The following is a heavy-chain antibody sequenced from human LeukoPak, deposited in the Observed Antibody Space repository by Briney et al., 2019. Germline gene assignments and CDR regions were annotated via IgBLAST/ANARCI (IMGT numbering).Heavy chain of an antibody. CDR3: ARLSVDIVVVPAAHYYYYYYMDV. CDR2: SYYSGST. CDR1: GGSISSSSYY. Sequence: SETLSLTCTVSGGSISSSSYYWGWIRQPPGKGLEWIGSSYYSGSTYYNPSLKSRVTISVDTSKNQFSLKLSSVTAADTAVYYCARLSVDIVVVPAAHYYYYYYMDVWGKGTTVTVSS. V-gene: IGHV4-39*01. J-gene: IGHJ6*03. D-gene: IGHD2-2*03.